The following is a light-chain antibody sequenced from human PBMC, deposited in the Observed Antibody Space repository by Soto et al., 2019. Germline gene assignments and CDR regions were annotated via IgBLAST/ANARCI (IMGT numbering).Light chain of an antibody. CDR1: QSVSSN. CDR3: HKNNKGLPPT. J-gene: IGKJ4*01. V-gene: IGKV3-15*01. CDR2: GAS. Sequence: EIVMTQSPATLSVSPGERATLSCRASQSVSSNLAWYQQKPGQAPRLLIYGASTRATGIPARFSGSGSGTDFTFTIASLRSNNLEVNYGHKNNKGLPPTSGGGTRGGIK.